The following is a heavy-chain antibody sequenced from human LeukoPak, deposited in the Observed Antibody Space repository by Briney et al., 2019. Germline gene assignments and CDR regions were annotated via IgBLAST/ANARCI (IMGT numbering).Heavy chain of an antibody. Sequence: SETLSLTCTVSGGSISSSSYYWGWIRQPPGKGLEWIGSIYYSGNTYYNPSLKSRVTISVDTSKNQFSLKLSSVTAADTAVYYCARDRDILTSNWFDPWGQGTLVTVSS. J-gene: IGHJ5*02. D-gene: IGHD3-9*01. V-gene: IGHV4-39*07. CDR1: GGSISSSSYY. CDR2: IYYSGNT. CDR3: ARDRDILTSNWFDP.